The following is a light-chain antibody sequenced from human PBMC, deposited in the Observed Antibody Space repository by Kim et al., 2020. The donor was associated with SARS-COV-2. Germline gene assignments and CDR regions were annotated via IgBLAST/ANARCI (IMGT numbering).Light chain of an antibody. V-gene: IGKV3-15*01. CDR2: GAS. CDR3: HQYNNWPPNT. CDR1: QNVRTY. Sequence: TMMTQSPATLSVSPGETATLSCRASQNVRTYLAWYQQKPGQAPRLLIYGASTRATGIPARFSGSGSGTELTLTISSLQSEDFAVYYCHQYNNWPPNTFGQGTKLEI. J-gene: IGKJ2*01.